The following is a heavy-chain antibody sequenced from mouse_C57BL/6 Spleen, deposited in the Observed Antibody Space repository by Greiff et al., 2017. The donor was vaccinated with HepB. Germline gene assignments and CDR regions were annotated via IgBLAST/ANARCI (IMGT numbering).Heavy chain of an antibody. D-gene: IGHD5-2*01. CDR1: GYSFTDYN. CDR3: AREDLPPFAY. Sequence: EVQLQQSGPELVKPGASVKISCKASGYSFTDYNMNWVKQSNGKSLEWIGYINPNNGGTSYNQKFKGKATLTVNKSSSTAYMELRSLTSEDSAVYYCAREDLPPFAYWGQGTLVTVSA. CDR2: INPNNGGT. J-gene: IGHJ3*01. V-gene: IGHV1-22*01.